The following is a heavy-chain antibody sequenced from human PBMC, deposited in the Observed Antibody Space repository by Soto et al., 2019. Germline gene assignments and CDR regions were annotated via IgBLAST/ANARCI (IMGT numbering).Heavy chain of an antibody. J-gene: IGHJ4*02. CDR3: AKGGPYSGYEIDY. Sequence: PGGSLRLSCAASGFTFNSYALHWVRQAPGKGLEWVAVTSYDGNNKYYADSVKGRFTISRDNSKNTLYLQMNSLRTEDTAVYYCAKGGPYSGYEIDYWGQGTLVTVSS. V-gene: IGHV3-30*18. D-gene: IGHD5-12*01. CDR1: GFTFNSYA. CDR2: TSYDGNNK.